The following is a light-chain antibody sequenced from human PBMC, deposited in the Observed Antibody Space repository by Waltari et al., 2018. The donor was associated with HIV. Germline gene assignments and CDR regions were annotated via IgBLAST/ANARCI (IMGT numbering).Light chain of an antibody. CDR1: QTVSSTY. J-gene: IGKJ2*01. CDR2: GAS. CDR3: QQYGGSPLYT. Sequence: EIVLTQSPGTLSLSPGESATLSCWASQTVSSTYLAWYQQKPGQAPRLLIYGASSKAADIPDRFSGSGSGTDFTLTISRLEPEDFAVYYCQQYGGSPLYTFGQGTKLEIK. V-gene: IGKV3-20*01.